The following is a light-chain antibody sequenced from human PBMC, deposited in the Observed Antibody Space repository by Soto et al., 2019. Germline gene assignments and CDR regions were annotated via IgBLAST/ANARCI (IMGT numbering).Light chain of an antibody. CDR3: MQGTHWPPT. CDR1: QSLVYSDGNAY. Sequence: VVMTQSPLSLPVTLGQPASISCRSSQSLVYSDGNAYLNRFQQRPGQSSRRLIYGASNRDSGVPDRFSGSGSGTDFALHISRVEAEDVAVYYCMQGTHWPPTFGRGTRVEIK. J-gene: IGKJ1*01. CDR2: GAS. V-gene: IGKV2-30*01.